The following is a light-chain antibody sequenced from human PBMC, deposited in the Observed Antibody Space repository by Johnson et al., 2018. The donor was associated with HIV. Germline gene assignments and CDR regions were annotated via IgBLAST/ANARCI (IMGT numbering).Light chain of an antibody. CDR1: SSDMGNNY. V-gene: IGLV1-51*02. J-gene: IGLJ1*01. Sequence: QSVLTQPPSVSAAPGQKVTISCSGSSSDMGNNYVSWFQQLPGTAPKLLIYENNKRPSGIPDRFSGSKSGTSATLCITGLQTGDEADYYCGTWDSSLGALVFGTGTKVTAL. CDR3: GTWDSSLGALV. CDR2: ENN.